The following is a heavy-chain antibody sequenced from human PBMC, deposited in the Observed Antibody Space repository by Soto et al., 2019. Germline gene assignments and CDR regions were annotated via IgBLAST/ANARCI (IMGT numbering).Heavy chain of an antibody. J-gene: IGHJ4*02. V-gene: IGHV3-74*01. Sequence: GGSLRLSCEASGFTFSTYWMHWVRQAPGQGLVWLSRINADGRTTNYADSVRGRFTISRDNAKNTLFLQVNSLRAEDTAVYYCATAGQFRFDNWGQGAMVTVSS. CDR2: INADGRTT. CDR3: ATAGQFRFDN. D-gene: IGHD2-21*01. CDR1: GFTFSTYW.